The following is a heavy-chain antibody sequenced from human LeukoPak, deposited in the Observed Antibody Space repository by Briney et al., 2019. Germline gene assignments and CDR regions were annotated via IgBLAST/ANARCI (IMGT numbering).Heavy chain of an antibody. CDR3: ARDWDPDYDYVWGSYRYTAPPGAFDI. Sequence: RSGGSLRLSCAASGFTFSSYAMSWVRQAPGKGLEWVANIKQDGSEKYYVDSVKGRFTISRDNAKNSLYLQMNSLRAEDTAVYYCARDWDPDYDYVWGSYRYTAPPGAFDIWGQGTMVTVSS. CDR2: IKQDGSEK. V-gene: IGHV3-7*01. D-gene: IGHD3-16*02. CDR1: GFTFSSYA. J-gene: IGHJ3*02.